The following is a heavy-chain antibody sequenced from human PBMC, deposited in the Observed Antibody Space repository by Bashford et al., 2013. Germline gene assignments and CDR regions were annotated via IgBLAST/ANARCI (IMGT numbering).Heavy chain of an antibody. CDR3: ARGSHYGDYGGYMDV. J-gene: IGHJ6*03. CDR2: IIPIFGTA. Sequence: SWVRQAPGQGLEWMEGIIPIFGTANYAQKFQGRVTITADESTSTAYMELSSLRSEDTAVYYCARGSHYGDYGGYMDVWGKGPRSPSP. V-gene: IGHV1-69*01. D-gene: IGHD4-17*01.